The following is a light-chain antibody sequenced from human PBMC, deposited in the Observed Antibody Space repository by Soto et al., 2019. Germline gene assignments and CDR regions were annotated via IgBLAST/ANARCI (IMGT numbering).Light chain of an antibody. V-gene: IGKV1-9*01. CDR1: QGISSY. CDR3: LQLNSYPLT. Sequence: IQLTQSPSSLSASVGDRVTITCRASQGISSYLAWYQQKPGKAPKLLIYAASTLQSGVPSRFSGSGSGTDFTFTISSLQPEDFAIYYCLQLNSYPLTFGGGTKVDNK. J-gene: IGKJ4*01. CDR2: AAS.